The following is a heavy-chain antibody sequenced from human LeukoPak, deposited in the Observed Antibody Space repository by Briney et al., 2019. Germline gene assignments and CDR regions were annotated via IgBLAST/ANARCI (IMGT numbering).Heavy chain of an antibody. Sequence: PSETLSLTCAVYGGSFSGYYWSWIRQPPGEGLEWIGEINHSGSTNYNPSLKSRVTISVDTSKNQFSLKLSSVTAADTAVYYCARVEVGPHWFGPWGQGTLVTVSS. CDR1: GGSFSGYY. CDR2: INHSGST. J-gene: IGHJ5*02. D-gene: IGHD3-3*01. V-gene: IGHV4-34*01. CDR3: ARVEVGPHWFGP.